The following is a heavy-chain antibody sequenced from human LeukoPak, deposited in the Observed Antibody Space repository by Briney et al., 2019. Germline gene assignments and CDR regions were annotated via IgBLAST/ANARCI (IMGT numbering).Heavy chain of an antibody. J-gene: IGHJ4*02. CDR1: GFTFSSYS. CDR2: ITSSSSYI. D-gene: IGHD3-9*01. V-gene: IGHV3-21*01. CDR3: ARGLRYFDWSGRFDY. Sequence: KSGGSLRLSCAAAGFTFSSYSMNWVRQAPGKGLEWDSSITSSSSYIYYADSVKGRFTISRDNAKNSLYLQMNSLRAEDTAVYYCARGLRYFDWSGRFDYWGQGTLVTVSS.